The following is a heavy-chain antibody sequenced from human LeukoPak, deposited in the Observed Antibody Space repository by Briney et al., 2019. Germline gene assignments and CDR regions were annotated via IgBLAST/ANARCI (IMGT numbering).Heavy chain of an antibody. V-gene: IGHV3-23*01. D-gene: IGHD3-10*01. J-gene: IGHJ4*02. Sequence: PGRSLRLSCAASGFTFDDYAMHWVRQAPGKGLEWVSAISGSGGSTYYADSVKGRFTISRDNSKNTLYLQMNSLRAEDTAVYYCAKDQVSLLWFGESNPFDYWGQGTLVTVSS. CDR1: GFTFDDYA. CDR2: ISGSGGST. CDR3: AKDQVSLLWFGESNPFDY.